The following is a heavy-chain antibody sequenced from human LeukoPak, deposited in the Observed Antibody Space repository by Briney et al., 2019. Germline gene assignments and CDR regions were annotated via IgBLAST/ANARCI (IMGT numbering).Heavy chain of an antibody. CDR3: ARLLRWAAFDI. V-gene: IGHV3-21*01. D-gene: IGHD4-23*01. CDR1: GFTFSSYS. J-gene: IGHJ3*02. CDR2: ISSSSTYI. Sequence: GGSLRLSCAASGFTFSSYSMNWVRQAPGKGLEWVSSISSSSTYIYSADSVRGRFRISRDNAGSALYLHMNNLRAEDTAVYYCARLLRWAAFDIWGQGRMVTVSS.